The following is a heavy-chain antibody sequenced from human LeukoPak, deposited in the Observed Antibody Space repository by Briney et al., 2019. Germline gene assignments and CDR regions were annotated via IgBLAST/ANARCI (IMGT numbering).Heavy chain of an antibody. D-gene: IGHD6-13*01. Sequence: GGSLRLSCAASGLTLSSYAMSWVRQAPGKGLEWVSGISGSGISTLYADSVQGHFIISRDNSNNTLYLEMNNLRAEDTAVYYCAKDRLKGIAAAGTGWFDSWGQGALVTVSS. CDR1: GLTLSSYA. J-gene: IGHJ5*01. CDR2: ISGSGIST. CDR3: AKDRLKGIAAAGTGWFDS. V-gene: IGHV3-23*01.